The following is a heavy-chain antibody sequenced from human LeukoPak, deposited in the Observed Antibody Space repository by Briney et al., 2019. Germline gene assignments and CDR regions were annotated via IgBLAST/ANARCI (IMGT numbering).Heavy chain of an antibody. V-gene: IGHV1-18*04. CDR2: ISAYNGNT. CDR1: GYTFISYG. CDR3: ARVSMVRGVIRYNWFDP. Sequence: ASVKVSCKASGYTFISYGISWVRQAPGQGLEWMGWISAYNGNTNYAQKLQGGVTMTTDTPTSTAYMELRSLRSDDTAVYYCARVSMVRGVIRYNWFDPWGQGTLVTVSS. J-gene: IGHJ5*02. D-gene: IGHD3-10*01.